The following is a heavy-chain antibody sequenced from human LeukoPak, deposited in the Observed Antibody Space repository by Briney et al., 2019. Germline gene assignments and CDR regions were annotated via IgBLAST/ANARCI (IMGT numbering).Heavy chain of an antibody. CDR2: IYYSGST. V-gene: IGHV4-59*12. CDR1: GGSISSYY. J-gene: IGHJ4*02. CDR3: ARSSGYSYGYSPIAAAGTGYFDY. D-gene: IGHD5-18*01. Sequence: PSETLSLTCTVSGGSISSYYWSWIRQPPGKGLEWIGYIYYSGSTYYNPSLKSRVTISVDTSKNQLSLKLSSVTAADTAVYYCARSSGYSYGYSPIAAAGTGYFDYWGQGTLVTVSS.